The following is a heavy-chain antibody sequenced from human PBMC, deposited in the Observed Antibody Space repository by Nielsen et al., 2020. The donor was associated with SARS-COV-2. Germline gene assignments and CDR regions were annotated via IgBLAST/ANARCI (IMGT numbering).Heavy chain of an antibody. CDR3: ATLGGTTGVVDFDY. V-gene: IGHV1-24*01. Sequence: ASVKVSCKVSGYTLTELSMQWVRQSPGKGLEWMGGFDLEDGETIYAQKFQGRVTMTADTSTDTAYMELSSLRYEDTAVYYCATLGGTTGVVDFDYWGQGTLVTVSS. CDR2: FDLEDGET. CDR1: GYTLTELS. D-gene: IGHD1-7*01. J-gene: IGHJ4*02.